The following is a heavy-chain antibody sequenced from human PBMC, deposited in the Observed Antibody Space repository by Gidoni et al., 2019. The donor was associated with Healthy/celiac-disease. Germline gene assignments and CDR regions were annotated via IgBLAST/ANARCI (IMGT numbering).Heavy chain of an antibody. D-gene: IGHD6-13*01. J-gene: IGHJ6*02. CDR3: ARARGSSSWYETYYYYYGMDV. Sequence: QVQLVQSGAEVKKSGASVKVSCKASGYTFTSYDINWVRQATGQGLEWMGWMNPNSGNTGYAQKFQGRVTMTRNTSISTAYMELSSLRSEDTAVYYCARARGSSSWYETYYYYYGMDVWGQGTTVTVSS. CDR2: MNPNSGNT. V-gene: IGHV1-8*01. CDR1: GYTFTSYD.